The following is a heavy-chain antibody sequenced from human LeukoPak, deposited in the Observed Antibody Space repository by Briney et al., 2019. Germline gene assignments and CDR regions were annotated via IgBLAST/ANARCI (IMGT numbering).Heavy chain of an antibody. Sequence: GGSLRLSCAASGFTFSSYAMSWVRQAPVKELEWVSAISGSGGSTYYADSVKGRFTISRDNSKNTLYLQMNSLRAEDTAVYYCAKIARHYYDSSGYYFWGQGTLVTVSS. V-gene: IGHV3-23*01. J-gene: IGHJ4*02. CDR2: ISGSGGST. D-gene: IGHD3-22*01. CDR3: AKIARHYYDSSGYYF. CDR1: GFTFSSYA.